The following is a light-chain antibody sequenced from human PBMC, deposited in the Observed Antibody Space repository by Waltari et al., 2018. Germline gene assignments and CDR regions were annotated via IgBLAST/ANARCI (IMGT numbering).Light chain of an antibody. J-gene: IGKJ2*01. CDR2: RAS. Sequence: DIQMTQSPSTLSASVGDRVTITCRAKESITNWLAWYQHTPGKALKLISYRASTLERGVPSRFSGSGSWTEFTLNISSLQPDECETYYCQQYNSESYTFGQGTKLEIK. V-gene: IGKV1-5*03. CDR1: ESITNW. CDR3: QQYNSESYT.